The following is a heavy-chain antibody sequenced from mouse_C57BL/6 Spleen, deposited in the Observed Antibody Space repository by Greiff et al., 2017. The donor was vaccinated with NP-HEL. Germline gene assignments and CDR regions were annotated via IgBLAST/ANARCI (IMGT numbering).Heavy chain of an antibody. D-gene: IGHD1-1*01. CDR3: ARDYYGSGFDY. J-gene: IGHJ2*01. Sequence: DVQLQESGPGMVKPSQSLSLTCTVTGYSITSGYDWHWIRHFPGNKLEWMGYISYSGSTNYNPSLKSRISITHDTSKNHFFLKLNSVTTEDTATYYCARDYYGSGFDYWGQGTTLTVSS. V-gene: IGHV3-1*01. CDR2: ISYSGST. CDR1: GYSITSGYD.